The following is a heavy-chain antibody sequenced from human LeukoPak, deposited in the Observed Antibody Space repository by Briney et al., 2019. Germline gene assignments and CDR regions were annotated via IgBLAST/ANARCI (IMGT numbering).Heavy chain of an antibody. CDR3: AAELLGY. V-gene: IGHV3-21*06. CDR1: GGSISSSN. Sequence: ETLSLTCAVSGGSISSSNWWSWVRQAPGKGLEWVSSISSGSSYIYYADSVKGRFTISRDNAKNSLFLQMNSLRADDTAVYYCAAELLGYWGQGTLVTVSS. CDR2: ISSGSSYI. D-gene: IGHD1-7*01. J-gene: IGHJ4*02.